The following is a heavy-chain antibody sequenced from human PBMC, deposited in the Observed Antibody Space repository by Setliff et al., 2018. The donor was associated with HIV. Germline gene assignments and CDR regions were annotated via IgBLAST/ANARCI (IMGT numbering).Heavy chain of an antibody. CDR1: GYTFTTYS. CDR3: VRGALLAAFDFDH. V-gene: IGHV1-3*01. Sequence: ASVKVSCKTSGYTFTTYSMRWVRQAPGRSLEWLGWINAGKGEKKYSQDLQDRITITSDTSANTAYMELSSLSSDDTAVYFCVRGALLAAFDFDHWGHGTLVTVSS. D-gene: IGHD2-8*02. CDR2: INAGKGEK. J-gene: IGHJ4*01.